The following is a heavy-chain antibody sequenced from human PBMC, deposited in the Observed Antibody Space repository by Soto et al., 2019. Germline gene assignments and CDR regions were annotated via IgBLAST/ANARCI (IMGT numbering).Heavy chain of an antibody. V-gene: IGHV3-30*03. D-gene: IGHD6-6*01. CDR2: ISYDGSNK. CDR3: APRYSSSYY. CDR1: GFTFSSYG. J-gene: IGHJ4*02. Sequence: QVQLLESGGGVVQPGRSLRLSCAASGFTFSSYGMHWVRQAPGKGLEWVAVISYDGSNKYYADSVKGRFTISRDNSKNTLYLQMNSLRAEDTAVYYCAPRYSSSYYWGQGTLVTVSS.